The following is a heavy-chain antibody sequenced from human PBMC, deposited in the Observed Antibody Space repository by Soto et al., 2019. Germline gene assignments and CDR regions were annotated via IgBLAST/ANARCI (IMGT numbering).Heavy chain of an antibody. Sequence: ASVKVSCKASGDTFTGYHIHWVRQAPGQGLEWMGWINTNSGATNYAQNFQGWVTMTRDTSTNTAYVQLSRLTSDDTAVYYCARWVGASNWFDPWGQGTLVTVSS. J-gene: IGHJ5*02. CDR3: ARWVGASNWFDP. D-gene: IGHD1-26*01. CDR1: GDTFTGYH. CDR2: INTNSGAT. V-gene: IGHV1-2*04.